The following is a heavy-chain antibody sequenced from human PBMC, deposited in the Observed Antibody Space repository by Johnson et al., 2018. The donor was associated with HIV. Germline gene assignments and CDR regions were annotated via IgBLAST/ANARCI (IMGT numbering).Heavy chain of an antibody. CDR1: GFTFSSYA. CDR2: ISFDGSNK. D-gene: IGHD1-26*01. CDR3: ARDRIVGADYDAFDI. Sequence: QVQLVESGGGVVQPGRSLRLSCAASGFTFSSYAMHWVRQAPAKGLEWVAVISFDGSNKYYADSVKGRFTISRDNSKNTLYLQMNSLRAEDTAVYYCARDRIVGADYDAFDIWGQGTMVTVSS. V-gene: IGHV3-30*04. J-gene: IGHJ3*02.